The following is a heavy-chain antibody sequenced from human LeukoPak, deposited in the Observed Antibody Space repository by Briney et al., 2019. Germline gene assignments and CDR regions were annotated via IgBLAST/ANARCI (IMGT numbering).Heavy chain of an antibody. CDR3: ARDGGDTYYDILTGYSPYYYMDV. Sequence: SETLSLTCTVSNGSVSPYYWSWIRQPAGQGLEWIGRIYITGSTTYSPSLKSRVTISVDTSKNQFSLKLSSVTAADTAVYYCARDGGDTYYDILTGYSPYYYMDVWGKGTTVTVSS. J-gene: IGHJ6*03. D-gene: IGHD3-9*01. V-gene: IGHV4-4*07. CDR2: IYITGST. CDR1: NGSVSPYY.